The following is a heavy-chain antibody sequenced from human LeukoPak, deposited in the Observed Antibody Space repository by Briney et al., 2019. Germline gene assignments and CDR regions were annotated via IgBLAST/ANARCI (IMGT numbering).Heavy chain of an antibody. CDR2: INSDGSTT. CDR1: LCTFSNYW. Sequence: GGSLRLSCVASLCTFSNYWMHWVRPAPGRGRVWVSRINSDGSTTTQADSVKGRFTISRDNAKTTQYLQMNSRRAEDTAVYYCTRGGVDYWGQGTLVTVSS. V-gene: IGHV3-74*03. J-gene: IGHJ4*02. CDR3: TRGGVDY.